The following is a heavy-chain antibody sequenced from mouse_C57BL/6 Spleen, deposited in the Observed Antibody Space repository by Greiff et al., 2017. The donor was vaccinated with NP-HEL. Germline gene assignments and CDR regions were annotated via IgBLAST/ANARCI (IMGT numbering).Heavy chain of an antibody. J-gene: IGHJ2*01. V-gene: IGHV1-80*01. CDR2: IYPGDGDT. Sequence: VQLQQSGAELVKPGASVKISCKASGYAFSSYWMNWVKQRPGKGLEWIGQIYPGDGDTNYNGKFKGKATLTADKSSSTAYMQLSSLTSEDSAVYFCARRGIYYYFGYWGQGTTLTVSS. D-gene: IGHD2-1*01. CDR1: GYAFSSYW. CDR3: ARRGIYYYFGY.